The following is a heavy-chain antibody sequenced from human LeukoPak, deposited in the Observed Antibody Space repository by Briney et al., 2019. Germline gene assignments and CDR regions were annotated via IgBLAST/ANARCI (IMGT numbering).Heavy chain of an antibody. D-gene: IGHD2-15*01. J-gene: IGHJ4*02. Sequence: ASVKVSCKASGYTFTGYYMHWVRQAPGQGLEWMGWINPDSGGTNYAQKFQGRVTMTRDTSISTAYMELSRLRSDDTAVYYCARLGVVVVAATGRIDYWGQGTLVTVSS. CDR2: INPDSGGT. V-gene: IGHV1-2*02. CDR1: GYTFTGYY. CDR3: ARLGVVVVAATGRIDY.